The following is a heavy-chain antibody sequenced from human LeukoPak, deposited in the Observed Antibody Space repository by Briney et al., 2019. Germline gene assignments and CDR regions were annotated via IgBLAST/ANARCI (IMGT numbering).Heavy chain of an antibody. D-gene: IGHD2-2*01. CDR3: AKNSPSLYQYYMDV. Sequence: GGSLRLSCAASGFTFSSYGMHWVRQAPGKGLEWVAVISYDGSNKYYADSVKGRFTISRDNSKNTLYLQMNSLRPEDTAVYYCAKNSPSLYQYYMDVWGKGTTVTVSS. J-gene: IGHJ6*03. V-gene: IGHV3-30*18. CDR1: GFTFSSYG. CDR2: ISYDGSNK.